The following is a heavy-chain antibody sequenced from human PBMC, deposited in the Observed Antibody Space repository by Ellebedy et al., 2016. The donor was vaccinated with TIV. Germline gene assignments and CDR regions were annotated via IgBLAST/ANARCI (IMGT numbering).Heavy chain of an antibody. V-gene: IGHV1-46*01. CDR2: INPSGGST. D-gene: IGHD4-17*01. CDR1: GYTFTAYY. CDR3: ARDGAVTTVFDY. J-gene: IGHJ4*02. Sequence: AASVKVSCKASGYTFTAYYIHWVRQAPGQGLEWMGIINPSGGSTVYAQKFQGRVTMTRDTSISTAYMELNRLRSDDTALYYCARDGAVTTVFDYWGQGTLVTVSS.